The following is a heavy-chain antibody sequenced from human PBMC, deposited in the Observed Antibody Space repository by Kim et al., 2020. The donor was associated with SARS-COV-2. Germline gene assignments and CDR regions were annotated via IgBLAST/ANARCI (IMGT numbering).Heavy chain of an antibody. V-gene: IGHV3-33*01. CDR2: IWYDGSNE. CDR1: GFIFSNYG. J-gene: IGHJ4*02. Sequence: GGSLRLSCVASGFIFSNYGMHWVRQSPGKGLEWVAGIWYDGSNEYYADSVKGRFTISRDNSKNTLYLQMNSLRVEDTAVYYCASPIWFGELSLAYWGQGTLVTVSS. CDR3: ASPIWFGELSLAY. D-gene: IGHD3-10*01.